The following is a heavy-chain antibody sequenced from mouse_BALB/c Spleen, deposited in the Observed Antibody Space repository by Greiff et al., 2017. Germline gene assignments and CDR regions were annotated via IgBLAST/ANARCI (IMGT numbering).Heavy chain of an antibody. J-gene: IGHJ3*01. CDR1: GYSITSDYA. V-gene: IGHV3-2*02. CDR2: ISYSGST. Sequence: EVKLMESGPGLVKPSQSLSLTCTVTGYSITSDYAWNWIRQFPGNKLEWMGYISYSGSTSYNPSLKSRISITRDTSKNQFFLQLNSVTTEDTATYYCARRDGNYPFAYWGQGTLVTVSA. CDR3: ARRDGNYPFAY. D-gene: IGHD2-1*01.